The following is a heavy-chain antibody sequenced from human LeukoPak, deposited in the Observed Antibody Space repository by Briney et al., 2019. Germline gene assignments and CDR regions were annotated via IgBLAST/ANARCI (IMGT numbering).Heavy chain of an antibody. CDR1: GGTFSSYA. CDR2: IIPIFGTA. J-gene: IGHJ4*02. Sequence: EASVKVSCKASGGTFSSYAISWVRQAPGQGLEWMGGIIPIFGTANYAQEFQGRVTITTDESTSTAYMELSSLRSEDTAVYYCARGSLLVYSSSWFFDYWGQGTLVTVSS. CDR3: ARGSLLVYSSSWFFDY. D-gene: IGHD6-13*01. V-gene: IGHV1-69*05.